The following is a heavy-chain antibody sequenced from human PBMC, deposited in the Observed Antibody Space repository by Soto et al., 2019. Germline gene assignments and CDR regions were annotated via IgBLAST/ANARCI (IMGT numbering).Heavy chain of an antibody. CDR1: GFTLSNYW. CDR3: LSAGSAVS. J-gene: IGHJ4*02. CDR2: INYDGREK. Sequence: EVQLVESGGGLVQPGGSLRLSCAASGFTLSNYWMTWVRQAPGKGLEWVANINYDGREKNYVDSVKGRFTISRDNTRNSLALQMNTLRVEDTAAYYCLSAGSAVSWGQGTLVTVSS. V-gene: IGHV3-7*05. D-gene: IGHD3-10*01.